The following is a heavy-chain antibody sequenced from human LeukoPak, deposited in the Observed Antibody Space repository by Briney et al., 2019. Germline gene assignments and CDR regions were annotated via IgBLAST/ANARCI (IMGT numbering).Heavy chain of an antibody. CDR2: INQDGSEN. V-gene: IGHV3-7*01. CDR3: ARGRPLDY. Sequence: GGSLKLSCGFSGFTFSSYWMSWVRQAPGKGLEWVANINQDGSENYYVDSVKGRFTISRDNAKNSLYLQMNSLRVEDTAVYYCARGRPLDYWGQGTLVTVSS. CDR1: GFTFSSYW. J-gene: IGHJ4*02.